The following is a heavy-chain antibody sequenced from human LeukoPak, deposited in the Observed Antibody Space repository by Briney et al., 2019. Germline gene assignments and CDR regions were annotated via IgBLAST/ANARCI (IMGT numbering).Heavy chain of an antibody. D-gene: IGHD2-2*01. V-gene: IGHV1-2*02. J-gene: IGHJ4*02. CDR2: VNPNSGGT. CDR3: ATEGAVVPAAVDY. Sequence: GAAVKVSCKASGYTFTGYYMHWVRQAPGQGLEWMGWVNPNSGGTNYTQKFQGRVNMTRDTSISTAYMELSRLRSDDTAVYYCATEGAVVPAAVDYWGQGTLVTVSS. CDR1: GYTFTGYY.